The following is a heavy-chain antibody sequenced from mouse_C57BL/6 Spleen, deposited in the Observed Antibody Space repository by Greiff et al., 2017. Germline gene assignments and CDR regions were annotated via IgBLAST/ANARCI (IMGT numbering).Heavy chain of an antibody. D-gene: IGHD1-1*01. J-gene: IGHJ1*03. V-gene: IGHV1-53*01. CDR3: ASSRPHYYGRRGFDV. Sequence: QVQLQQPGTELVKPGASVKLSCKASGYTFTSYWMHWVKQRPGQGLEWIGNINPSNGGTNYNEKFKSKATLTVDKSSSTAYMQLSSLTSEDSGVYYCASSRPHYYGRRGFDVWGTGTTVTVSS. CDR2: INPSNGGT. CDR1: GYTFTSYW.